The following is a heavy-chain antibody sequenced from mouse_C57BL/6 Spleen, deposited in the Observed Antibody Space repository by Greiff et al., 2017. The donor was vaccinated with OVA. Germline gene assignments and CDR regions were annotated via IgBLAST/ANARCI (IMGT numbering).Heavy chain of an antibody. CDR3: ARQTDGYLYAMDY. J-gene: IGHJ4*01. CDR2: IWSDGST. CDR1: GFSLTSYG. V-gene: IGHV2-6-1*01. Sequence: VKLVESGPGLVAPSQSLSITCTVSGFSLTSYGVHWVRQPPGQGLEWLVVIWSDGSTTYNSALKSRLSISKDNSKSQVFLKMNSLQTDDTAMYYCARQTDGYLYAMDYWGQGTSVTVSS. D-gene: IGHD2-3*01.